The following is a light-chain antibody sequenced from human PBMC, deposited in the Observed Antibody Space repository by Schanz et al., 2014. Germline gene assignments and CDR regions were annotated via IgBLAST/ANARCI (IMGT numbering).Light chain of an antibody. Sequence: DIQMTQSPSTLSASEGDRVTITCRASQSVGTWLAWYQQKPGKAPKLLIYDASSLESGVPSRFSGSGSGTEFTLTITSLQPDDFATYYCQHETFGQGTKLEIK. CDR3: QHET. V-gene: IGKV1-5*01. J-gene: IGKJ2*01. CDR2: DAS. CDR1: QSVGTW.